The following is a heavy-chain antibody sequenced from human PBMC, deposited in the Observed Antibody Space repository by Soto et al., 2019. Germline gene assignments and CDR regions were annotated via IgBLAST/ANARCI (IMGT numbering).Heavy chain of an antibody. D-gene: IGHD6-13*01. V-gene: IGHV4-31*03. CDR1: GGSISSGGYY. CDR3: ARGGIAAAGTRDFDY. Sequence: PSETLSLTCTVSGGSISSGGYYWSWIRQHPGKGLEWIGYIYYSGSTYYNPSLKSRVTISVDTSKNQFSLKLSSVTAADTAVYYCARGGIAAAGTRDFDYWGQGTLVTVS. CDR2: IYYSGST. J-gene: IGHJ4*02.